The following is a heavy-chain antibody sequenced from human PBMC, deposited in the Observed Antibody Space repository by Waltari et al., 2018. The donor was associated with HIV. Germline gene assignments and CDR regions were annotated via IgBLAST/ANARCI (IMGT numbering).Heavy chain of an antibody. CDR1: GGSVSRGSYY. CDR3: ARGGYDSSGYYPSFDY. D-gene: IGHD3-22*01. J-gene: IGHJ4*02. V-gene: IGHV4-61*01. Sequence: QVQLQESGPGLVKPSETLSLTCTVSGGSVSRGSYYWSWIRQPPGKGLEWIGYIYYSGSTNYNPSLKSRVTISVDTSKNQFSLKLSSVTAADTAVYYCARGGYDSSGYYPSFDYWGQGTLVTVSS. CDR2: IYYSGST.